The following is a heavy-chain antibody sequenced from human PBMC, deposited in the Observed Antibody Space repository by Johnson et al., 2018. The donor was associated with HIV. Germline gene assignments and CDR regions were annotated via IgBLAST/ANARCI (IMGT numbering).Heavy chain of an antibody. D-gene: IGHD1-26*01. CDR1: GFTISSNW. J-gene: IGHJ3*02. V-gene: IGHV3-7*05. CDR3: TESGSYYPPDAFDI. Sequence: VQLVESGGGLVQPGGSLRLACVASGFTISSNWMNWVRQAPGKGLEWVANIKEDGSERYYVDSVRGRFPISRDNAQNSLFLQMNSLRAEDTAVYYCTESGSYYPPDAFDIWGQGTMVTVSS. CDR2: IKEDGSER.